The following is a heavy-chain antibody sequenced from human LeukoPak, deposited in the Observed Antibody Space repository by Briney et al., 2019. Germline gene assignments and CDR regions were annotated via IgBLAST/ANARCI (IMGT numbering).Heavy chain of an antibody. CDR2: IKQDGSKK. CDR3: ARAHTQWELLPGFDY. Sequence: GGSLRLSCAASEFTFSSYWMTWVRQAPGKGLEWVANIKQDGSKKNYVDSVKGRFTISRDNAKNSLYLQMNSLRAEDTAVYYCARAHTQWELLPGFDYWGQGTLVTVSS. J-gene: IGHJ4*02. CDR1: EFTFSSYW. V-gene: IGHV3-7*03. D-gene: IGHD1-26*01.